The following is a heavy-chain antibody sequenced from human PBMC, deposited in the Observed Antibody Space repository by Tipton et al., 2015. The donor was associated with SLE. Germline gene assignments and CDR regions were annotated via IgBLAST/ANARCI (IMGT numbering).Heavy chain of an antibody. V-gene: IGHV4-31*03. CDR2: IYYSGNT. Sequence: TLSLTCTVSGGSISSGGYYWSWIRQHPGKGLEWIGYIYYSGNTYYNPSLKSRVTISVDTSKNQFSLKLSSVTAADTAVYSCARGAGGIQDYRGQGTLVTVSS. CDR1: GGSISSGGYY. J-gene: IGHJ4*02. CDR3: ARGAGGIQDY. D-gene: IGHD3-16*01.